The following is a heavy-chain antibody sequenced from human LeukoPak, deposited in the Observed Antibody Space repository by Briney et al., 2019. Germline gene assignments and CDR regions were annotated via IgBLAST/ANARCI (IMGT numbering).Heavy chain of an antibody. CDR1: GFTFSSYA. Sequence: GGSLRLSCAASGFTFSSYAMSWVRQSPGKGLEWVSGLSGGGGSTYYAYYTDSVKGRFTISRDNSKNTLYLEMNSLRAEDTAVYYCAKFYDILTSYFDYWGQGTLVTVSS. CDR2: LSGGGGST. CDR3: AKFYDILTSYFDY. V-gene: IGHV3-23*01. D-gene: IGHD3-9*01. J-gene: IGHJ4*02.